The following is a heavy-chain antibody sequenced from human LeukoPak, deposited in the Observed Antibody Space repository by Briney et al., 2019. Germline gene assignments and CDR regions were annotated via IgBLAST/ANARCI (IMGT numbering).Heavy chain of an antibody. J-gene: IGHJ6*02. Sequence: PGGSLRLSCAASGSTFSSYSMNWVRQAPGKGLEWVSYISSSSSTIYYADSVKGRFTISRDNAKNSLYLQMNSLRAEDTAVYYCARDPGNYYGMDVWGQGTTVTVSS. V-gene: IGHV3-48*04. CDR1: GSTFSSYS. CDR2: ISSSSSTI. CDR3: ARDPGNYYGMDV.